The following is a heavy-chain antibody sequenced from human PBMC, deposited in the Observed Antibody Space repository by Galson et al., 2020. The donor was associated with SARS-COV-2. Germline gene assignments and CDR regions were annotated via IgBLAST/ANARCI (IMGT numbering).Heavy chain of an antibody. D-gene: IGHD4-17*01. CDR3: ARVGNGDSDYFDY. Sequence: SETLSLTCTVSGGSISSGGYYWSWIRQHPGKGLEWIGYIYYSGSTYYNPSLKSRVTISVDTSKNQFSLKLSSVTAADTAVYYCARVGNGDSDYFDYWGQGTLVTVSP. CDR1: GGSISSGGYY. J-gene: IGHJ4*02. CDR2: IYYSGST. V-gene: IGHV4-31*03.